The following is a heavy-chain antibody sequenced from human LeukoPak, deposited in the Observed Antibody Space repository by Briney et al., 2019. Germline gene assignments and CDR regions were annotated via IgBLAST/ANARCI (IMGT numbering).Heavy chain of an antibody. CDR2: IYASGGT. Sequence: SETLSLTCTVSGGSLTSYYWSWIRQLPGKGLEWIGYIYASGGTNYNPSLKSRVTISVDTSKNQFSLKLSSVTAADTAVYYCARHGKGVTYFYTFDIWGQGTVVAVSS. CDR1: GGSLTSYY. V-gene: IGHV4-4*09. D-gene: IGHD2/OR15-2a*01. J-gene: IGHJ3*02. CDR3: ARHGKGVTYFYTFDI.